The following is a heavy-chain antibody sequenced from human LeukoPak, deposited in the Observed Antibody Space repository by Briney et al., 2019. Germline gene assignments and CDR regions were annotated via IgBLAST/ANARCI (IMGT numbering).Heavy chain of an antibody. CDR1: GGSVNTYY. Sequence: SETLSLTCSVSGGSVNTYYWSWIRQSAGKGLEWIGRISITEGTNYYPSLKSRVSMSVDASKNQVSLKLGSVTAADTAVYYCARLRRDINDWYADDCWGQGTLVTVSS. CDR2: ISITEGT. J-gene: IGHJ4*02. CDR3: ARLRRDINDWYADDC. V-gene: IGHV4-4*07. D-gene: IGHD6-19*01.